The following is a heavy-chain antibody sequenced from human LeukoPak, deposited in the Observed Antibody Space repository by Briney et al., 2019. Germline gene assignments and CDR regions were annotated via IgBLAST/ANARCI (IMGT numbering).Heavy chain of an antibody. D-gene: IGHD4-23*01. J-gene: IGHJ3*02. CDR2: IYYSGIT. Sequence: SETLSLTCTVSGASISSSDRYWGWIRQPPGKGLEWIGSIYYSGITYHNPSLKSRVTISVDTSNNQFSLKLTSVTAADTAVYYCARLTTVVTPNAFDIWGQGTMVTVSS. V-gene: IGHV4-39*01. CDR1: GASISSSDRY. CDR3: ARLTTVVTPNAFDI.